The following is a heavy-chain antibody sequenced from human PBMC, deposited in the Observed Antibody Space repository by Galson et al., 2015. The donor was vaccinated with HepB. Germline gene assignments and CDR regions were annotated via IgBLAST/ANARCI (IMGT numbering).Heavy chain of an antibody. CDR2: ISSSSSYI. Sequence: SLRLSCAASGFTFSSYSMNWVRQAPGKGLEWVSSISSSSSYIYYADSVKGRFTISRDNAKNSLYLQMNSLRAEDTAVYYCARDTRFNSNFDWLHYYYYYGMDVWGQGTTVTVSS. D-gene: IGHD3-9*01. V-gene: IGHV3-21*01. CDR1: GFTFSSYS. J-gene: IGHJ6*02. CDR3: ARDTRFNSNFDWLHYYYYYGMDV.